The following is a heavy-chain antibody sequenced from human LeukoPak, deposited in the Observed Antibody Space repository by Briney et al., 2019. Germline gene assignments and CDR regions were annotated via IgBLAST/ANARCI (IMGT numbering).Heavy chain of an antibody. CDR2: ISGSGGST. CDR3: ARAGGSTVSHSDY. CDR1: GFTFSSYA. V-gene: IGHV3-23*01. D-gene: IGHD4-17*01. J-gene: IGHJ4*02. Sequence: PGGSLRLSCAASGFTFSSYAMSWVRQAPGKGPEWVSAISGSGGSTYYADSVKGRFTISKDNAKNSLYLQMNSLRAEDTAVYYCARAGGSTVSHSDYWGQGTLVTVSS.